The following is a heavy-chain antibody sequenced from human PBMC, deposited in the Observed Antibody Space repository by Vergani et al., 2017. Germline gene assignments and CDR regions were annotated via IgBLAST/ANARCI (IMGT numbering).Heavy chain of an antibody. V-gene: IGHV3-30*18. CDR3: AKDQGIAAAGTFSLLGD. D-gene: IGHD6-13*01. J-gene: IGHJ4*02. Sequence: QVQLVESGGGLVKPGGSLRLSCAASGFTFSSYGMHWVRQAPGKGLEWVAVISYDGSNKYYADSVKGRFTISRDNSKNTLYLQMNGLRAEDTAVYYCAKDQGIAAAGTFSLLGDWGQGTLVTVSS. CDR2: ISYDGSNK. CDR1: GFTFSSYG.